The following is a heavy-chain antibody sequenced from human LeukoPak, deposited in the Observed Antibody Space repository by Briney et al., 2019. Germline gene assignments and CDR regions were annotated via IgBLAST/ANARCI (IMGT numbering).Heavy chain of an antibody. V-gene: IGHV1-46*01. CDR1: GYTFTSYY. D-gene: IGHD1-1*01. CDR3: VKDNEAGGSPFDR. Sequence: GASVKVSCKASGYTFTSYYTHWVRQAPGQGLEWMGIINPSGGSRSYAQKFQGRVTMTRDTSTSTVYMELSSLRAVDTAVYYCVKDNEAGGSPFDRWGQGTLVTVSS. CDR2: INPSGGSR. J-gene: IGHJ4*02.